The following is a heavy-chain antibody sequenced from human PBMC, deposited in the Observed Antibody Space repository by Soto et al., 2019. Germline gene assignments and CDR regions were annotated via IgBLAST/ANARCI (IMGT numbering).Heavy chain of an antibody. D-gene: IGHD6-6*01. J-gene: IGHJ5*01. Sequence: QVHLQESGPGLVKPSQTLSLTCTVSVASMSSGGYYWTWIRQSPGKGLEWMGYIYYSGSTYYNPPLESRVAISLDTSKSQFYLNLHSVTAADTAIYYCARDRHNNFFDPWGQGTLVTVSS. V-gene: IGHV4-31*03. CDR1: VASMSSGGYY. CDR3: ARDRHNNFFDP. CDR2: IYYSGST.